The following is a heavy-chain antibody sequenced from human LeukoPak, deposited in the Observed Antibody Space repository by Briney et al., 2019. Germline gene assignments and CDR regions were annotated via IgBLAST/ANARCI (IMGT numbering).Heavy chain of an antibody. CDR3: ARGGNLEN. Sequence: GGSLRFSCAASGFTLNRYWMSWVRQAPGKGMEWVANINEDGGERHYVDSVKGRFTISRDNAKNSLYLQMNSLGAEDTAVYYCARGGNLENWGGGTLVTVSS. CDR2: INEDGGER. CDR1: GFTLNRYW. D-gene: IGHD1-14*01. J-gene: IGHJ4*02. V-gene: IGHV3-7*01.